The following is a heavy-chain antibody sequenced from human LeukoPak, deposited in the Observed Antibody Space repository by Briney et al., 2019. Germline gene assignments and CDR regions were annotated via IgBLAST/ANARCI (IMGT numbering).Heavy chain of an antibody. Sequence: GESLKISFKGSGYSFTSYWIGWVRQMPWKGLGWMGIIYPADSDTRYSPSFQGQVTISAATSISTAYLQWSSLKASDTAIYYCASRVVTTGHYWGQGTLVTVSS. CDR2: IYPADSDT. CDR3: ASRVVTTGHY. D-gene: IGHD2-21*02. J-gene: IGHJ4*02. V-gene: IGHV5-51*01. CDR1: GYSFTSYW.